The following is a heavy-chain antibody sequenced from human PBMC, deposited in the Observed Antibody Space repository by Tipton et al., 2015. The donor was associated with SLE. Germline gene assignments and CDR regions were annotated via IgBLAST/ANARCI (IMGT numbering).Heavy chain of an antibody. CDR1: GFTLSDHF. CDR2: TRSKVDSYTT. Sequence: SLRLSCAASGFTLSDHFMYWVRQAPGKGLEWVGRTRSKVDSYTTEYAASVQGRFTISRDDSKNTLYLQMNSLKTEDTAVYYCTTEARITIFGVVKNFEYWGQGTLVTVSS. J-gene: IGHJ4*02. D-gene: IGHD3-3*01. CDR3: TTEARITIFGVVKNFEY. V-gene: IGHV3-72*01.